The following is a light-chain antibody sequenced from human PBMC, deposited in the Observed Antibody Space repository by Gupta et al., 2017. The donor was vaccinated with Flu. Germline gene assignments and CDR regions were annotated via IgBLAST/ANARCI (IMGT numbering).Light chain of an antibody. J-gene: IGKJ4*01. CDR2: DDS. CDR1: QSVTGA. Sequence: EVVLTQSPATLSLSPGERATLSCRASQSVTGALAWYQQKPGQAPRLLVYDDSNRAAGIPVKFSGSGSGTDFTLTISNLEPEDFAVYYCQQRADWPLTFGGGTKVEIK. V-gene: IGKV3-11*01. CDR3: QQRADWPLT.